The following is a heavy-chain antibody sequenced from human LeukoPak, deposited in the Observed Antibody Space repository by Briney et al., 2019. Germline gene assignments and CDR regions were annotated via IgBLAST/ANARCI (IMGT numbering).Heavy chain of an antibody. CDR2: IDWDHDK. J-gene: IGHJ3*02. CDR1: GFSLNASGMR. CDR3: ARMVESRSSYDAFDI. D-gene: IGHD1-26*01. V-gene: IGHV2-70*04. Sequence: SGPTLVNPTQALTLTCTFFGFSLNASGMRVSWIRQPPGKALGWLSCIDWDHDKFYSTSLKTRLTIYKDTSKNQVVLTMTNMDPVDTATYYCARMVESRSSYDAFDIWGQGTMVTVSS.